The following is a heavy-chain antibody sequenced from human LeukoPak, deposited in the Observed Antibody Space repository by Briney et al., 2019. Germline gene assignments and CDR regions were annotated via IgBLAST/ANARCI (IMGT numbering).Heavy chain of an antibody. J-gene: IGHJ4*02. CDR2: MSYSGRT. CDR3: ARLDDY. Sequence: SETLSLTCTVSGGSISISNYYWGWIRQPPGKGLEWIGSMSYSGRTYYNPSLKTRVTVSLDTSKNQFSLKLSSVTAADTAVYYCARLDDYWGQGTLVTVSS. CDR1: GGSISISNYY. V-gene: IGHV4-39*01.